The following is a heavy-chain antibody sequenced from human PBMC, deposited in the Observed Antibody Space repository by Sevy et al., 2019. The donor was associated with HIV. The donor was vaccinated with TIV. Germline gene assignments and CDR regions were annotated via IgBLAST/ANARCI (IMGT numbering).Heavy chain of an antibody. CDR2: ISDSGST. CDR3: ASGPADNYQIYGMDV. CDR1: GASVSSVSNY. V-gene: IGHV4-61*01. Sequence: SETLSLTCTVSGASVSSVSNYWIWIRQPPGKGLEWMGYISDSGSTNYNPSLKRRVTISVDMSKNQFSLNLTSMTAADTAVYYCASGPADNYQIYGMDVWGQGTTVTVSS. D-gene: IGHD1-1*01. J-gene: IGHJ6*02.